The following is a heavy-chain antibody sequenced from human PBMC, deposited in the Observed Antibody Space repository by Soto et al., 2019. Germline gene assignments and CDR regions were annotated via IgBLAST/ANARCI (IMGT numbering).Heavy chain of an antibody. CDR1: GFTVSNNY. V-gene: IGHV3-53*01. J-gene: IGHJ4*02. D-gene: IGHD3-10*01. CDR3: APDRGGGGY. CDR2: IYSGGYT. Sequence: VQLVESGGGLIQPGGSLRLSCAVSGFTVSNNYMSWVRQAPGKGLEGVSVIYSGGYTAYGDSVKGRFTISRDNSKKTQNHQKNSLGADDTAVYYWAPDRGGGGYWGQGTLVTVSS.